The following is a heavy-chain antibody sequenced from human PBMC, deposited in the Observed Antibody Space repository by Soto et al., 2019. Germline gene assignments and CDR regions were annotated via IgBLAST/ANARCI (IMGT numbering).Heavy chain of an antibody. CDR3: AKDDRVRIAAAGTQSFDY. CDR1: GFTFSSYA. J-gene: IGHJ4*02. Sequence: EVQLLESGGGLVQPGGSLRLSCAASGFTFSSYAMSWVRQAPGKGLEWVSAISGSGGSTYYADSVKGRFTISRDNSKKTRYLQMNSLRAEDTAVYYCAKDDRVRIAAAGTQSFDYWGQGTLVTVSS. CDR2: ISGSGGST. D-gene: IGHD6-13*01. V-gene: IGHV3-23*01.